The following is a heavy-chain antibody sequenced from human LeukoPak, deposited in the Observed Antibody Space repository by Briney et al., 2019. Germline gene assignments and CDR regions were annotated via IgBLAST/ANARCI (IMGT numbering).Heavy chain of an antibody. D-gene: IGHD3-10*01. V-gene: IGHV4-59*01. CDR2: IYYSGST. Sequence: KPWETLSLTCTVSGGSISSYYWSWIRQPPGKGLEWIGYIYYSGSTNYNPSLKSRVTISVDTSKNQFSLKLSSVTAADTAVYYCARGGRMVRGLITQFDYWGQGTLVTVSS. CDR1: GGSISSYY. J-gene: IGHJ4*02. CDR3: ARGGRMVRGLITQFDY.